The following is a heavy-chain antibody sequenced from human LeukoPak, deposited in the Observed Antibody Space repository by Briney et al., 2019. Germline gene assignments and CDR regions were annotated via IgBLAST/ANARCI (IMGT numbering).Heavy chain of an antibody. J-gene: IGHJ5*02. CDR1: GYTFTSYG. D-gene: IGHD6-19*01. V-gene: IGHV1-18*01. CDR2: ISAYNGDT. CDR3: ARVTGSGWYCDR. Sequence: GASVNVSCKASGYTFTSYGIIWGRQAPGQGLEWMGWISAYNGDTKYAQQFQGRVTMTTDTSTTTAYMELRSLRSDDSATYYCARVTGSGWYCDRWGLGTLVAVSS.